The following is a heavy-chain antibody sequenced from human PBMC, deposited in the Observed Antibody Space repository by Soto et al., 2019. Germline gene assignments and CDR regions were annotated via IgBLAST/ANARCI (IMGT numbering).Heavy chain of an antibody. D-gene: IGHD3-9*01. Sequence: PSETLSLTCTVSGGSISSSSYYWGWIRQPPGKGLEWIGSIYYSGSTYYNPSLKSRVTISVDTSKNQFSLKLSSVTAADTAVYYCAQTLNRYYDILTGYAYYYGMDVWGQGTTVTVSS. CDR3: AQTLNRYYDILTGYAYYYGMDV. CDR1: GGSISSSSYY. V-gene: IGHV4-39*01. J-gene: IGHJ6*02. CDR2: IYYSGST.